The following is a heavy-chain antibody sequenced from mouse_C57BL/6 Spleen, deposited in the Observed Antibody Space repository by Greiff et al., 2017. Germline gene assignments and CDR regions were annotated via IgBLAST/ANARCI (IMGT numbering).Heavy chain of an antibody. CDR2: IYPGDGDT. CDR3: AAEIWFAY. Sequence: VKLQESGAELVKPGASVKISCKASGYAFSSYWMNWVKQRPGKGLEWIGQIYPGDGDTNYNGKFKGKATLTADKSSSTAYMQLSSLTSEDSAVYFCAAEIWFAYWGQGTLVTVSA. V-gene: IGHV1-80*01. J-gene: IGHJ3*01. CDR1: GYAFSSYW.